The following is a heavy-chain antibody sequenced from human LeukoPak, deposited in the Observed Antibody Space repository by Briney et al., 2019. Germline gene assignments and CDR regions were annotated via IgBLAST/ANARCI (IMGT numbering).Heavy chain of an antibody. CDR2: IYTSGST. CDR1: GGSISSYY. J-gene: IGHJ3*02. CDR3: ARGHCSSTSCYLEDAFDI. V-gene: IGHV4-4*07. D-gene: IGHD2-2*01. Sequence: SETLSLTCTVSGGSISSYYWSWIRQPAGKGLEWIGRIYTSGSTNYNPSLKSRVTMSVDTSKNQFSLKLSSVTAADTAVYYCARGHCSSTSCYLEDAFDIWGQGTTVTVSS.